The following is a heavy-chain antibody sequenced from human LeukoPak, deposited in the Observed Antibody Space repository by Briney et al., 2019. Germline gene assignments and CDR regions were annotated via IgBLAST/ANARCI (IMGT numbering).Heavy chain of an antibody. CDR2: ISAYNGNT. CDR3: ARVVTIFGVVIAKNYYYMDV. Sequence: ASVKVSCKASGYTFTSYGISWVRQAPGQGLEWMGWISAYNGNTNYAQKLQGRVTMTTDTSTSTAYMELRSLRSDDTAVYYCARVVTIFGVVIAKNYYYMDVWGKGTTVTVSS. CDR1: GYTFTSYG. V-gene: IGHV1-18*01. D-gene: IGHD3-3*01. J-gene: IGHJ6*03.